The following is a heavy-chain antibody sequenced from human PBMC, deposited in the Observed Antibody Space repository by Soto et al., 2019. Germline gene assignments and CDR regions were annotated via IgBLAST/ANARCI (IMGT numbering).Heavy chain of an antibody. J-gene: IGHJ5*02. V-gene: IGHV4-30-2*01. CDR2: IYHSGST. D-gene: IGHD2-2*01. Sequence: TLSLTCAVSGGSISSGGYSWSWIRQPPGKGLEWIGYIYHSGSTYYNPSLKSRVTISVDRSKNQFSLKLSSVTAADTAVYYCAPYCSSTSCLFGTFDPWGQGTLVTV. CDR3: APYCSSTSCLFGTFDP. CDR1: GGSISSGGYS.